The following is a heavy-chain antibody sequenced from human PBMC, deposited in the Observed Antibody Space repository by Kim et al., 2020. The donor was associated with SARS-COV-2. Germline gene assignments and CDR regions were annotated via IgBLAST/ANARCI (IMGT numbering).Heavy chain of an antibody. CDR1: GFTFNNYG. CDR2: ISGSSRGT. D-gene: IGHD4-17*01. J-gene: IGHJ6*01. Sequence: GGSLRLSCAASGFTFNNYGMRWVRQAPGKGLEWVSAISGSSRGTYYADSVKGRFTISRDNSRNTTNTLYLHLNSLRVEDTGVYYCAKGGTVTTDLPPQPANYYAMDVWGQGTTVTVSS. CDR3: AKGGTVTTDLPPQPANYYAMDV. V-gene: IGHV3-23*01.